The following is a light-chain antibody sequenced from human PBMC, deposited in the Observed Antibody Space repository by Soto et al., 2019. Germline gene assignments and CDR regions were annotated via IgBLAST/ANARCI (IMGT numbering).Light chain of an antibody. J-gene: IGLJ1*01. CDR1: SSDVGGYNY. CDR3: SSYTSSSTLGV. CDR2: DVS. V-gene: IGLV2-14*01. Sequence: QSALPQPASVSGSPGQSIPISCTGTSSDVGGYNYVSWYQQHPGKAPKLMIYDVSNRPSGVSNRFSGSKSGNTASLTISGLQAEDEADYYCSSYTSSSTLGVFGTGTKVTVL.